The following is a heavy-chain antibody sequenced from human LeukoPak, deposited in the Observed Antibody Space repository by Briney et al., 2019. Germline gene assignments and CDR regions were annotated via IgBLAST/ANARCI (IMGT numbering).Heavy chain of an antibody. Sequence: SETLSLTCTVSGDSISGYYWSWIRQPPGKGLEWIGYIYYSGSTNYNPSLKSRVTISVDTSKNQFSLKLSSVTAADTAVYYCARGAPYFDYWGQGTLVTVSS. CDR1: GDSISGYY. V-gene: IGHV4-59*01. CDR3: ARGAPYFDY. CDR2: IYYSGST. J-gene: IGHJ4*02.